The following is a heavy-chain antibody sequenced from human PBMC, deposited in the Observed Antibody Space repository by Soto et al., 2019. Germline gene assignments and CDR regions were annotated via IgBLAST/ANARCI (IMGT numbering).Heavy chain of an antibody. D-gene: IGHD1-1*01. J-gene: IGHJ6*02. V-gene: IGHV1-8*01. CDR1: GYTFTSYD. CDR3: AIERTGTTSMDV. Sequence: QVQLVQSGAEVKKPGASVKVSCKAAGYTFTSYDINWVRQATGQGLEWMGWMNPNSGNTGYAQKFRGRVTMTRNTSISTAYMELSSLRSEDTAVYYCAIERTGTTSMDVWGQGTTVTVSS. CDR2: MNPNSGNT.